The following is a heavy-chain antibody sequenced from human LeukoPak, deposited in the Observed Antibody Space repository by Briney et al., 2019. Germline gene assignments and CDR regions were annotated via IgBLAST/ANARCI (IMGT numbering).Heavy chain of an antibody. J-gene: IGHJ4*02. Sequence: GGSLRLSSAASGFTFSSYGMHWVRQAPGKGLEWVAVIWNDGSQKYYADSVKGRFTISRDNSKNTLYLQMNSLRAEDTAVYYCARDKGPYYFDQWGQGTLLTVSS. CDR1: GFTFSSYG. CDR3: ARDKGPYYFDQ. V-gene: IGHV3-33*01. CDR2: IWNDGSQK.